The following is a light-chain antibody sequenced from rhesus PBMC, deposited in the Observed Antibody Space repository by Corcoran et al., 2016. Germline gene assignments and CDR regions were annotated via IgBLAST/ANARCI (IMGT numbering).Light chain of an antibody. Sequence: DIQMTQSPSSLSASVGDTVTITCRASQSFSSSLAWSQQKPGKAPKLRIDSASSLQSGVPSRFSGSKSGTDFTLTISSLQPEDIASYYCQQYYSYPYSFGQGTKVEIK. CDR1: QSFSSS. J-gene: IGKJ2*01. CDR2: SAS. V-gene: IGKV1-46*01. CDR3: QQYYSYPYS.